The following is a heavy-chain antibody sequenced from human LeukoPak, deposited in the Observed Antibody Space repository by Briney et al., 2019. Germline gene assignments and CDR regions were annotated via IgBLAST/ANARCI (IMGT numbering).Heavy chain of an antibody. V-gene: IGHV3-30*04. CDR2: ISYDGSNK. CDR3: AREYYDILTGYTDDAFDI. D-gene: IGHD3-9*01. CDR1: GFTFSSYA. Sequence: GGSLRLSCAASGFTFSSYAMHWVRQAPGKRLEWVAVISYDGSNKYYADSVKGRFTISRDNSKNTLYLQMNSLRAEDTAVYYCAREYYDILTGYTDDAFDIWGQGTMVTVSS. J-gene: IGHJ3*02.